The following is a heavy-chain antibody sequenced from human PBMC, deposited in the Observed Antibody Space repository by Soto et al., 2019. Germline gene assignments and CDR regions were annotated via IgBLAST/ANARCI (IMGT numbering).Heavy chain of an antibody. V-gene: IGHV3-9*01. CDR3: AKDSRVVAATRDFFGGTDAFDI. D-gene: IGHD2-15*01. CDR2: ISWNSGSI. Sequence: GGSLRLSCAASGFTFDDYAMHWVRQAPGKGLEWVSGISWNSGSIGYADSVKGRFTISRDNAKNSLYLQMNSLRAEDTALYYCAKDSRVVAATRDFFGGTDAFDIWGQGTMVTVSS. J-gene: IGHJ3*02. CDR1: GFTFDDYA.